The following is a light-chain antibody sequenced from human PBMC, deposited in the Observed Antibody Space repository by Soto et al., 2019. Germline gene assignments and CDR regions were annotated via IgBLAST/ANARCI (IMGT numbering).Light chain of an antibody. J-gene: IGKJ3*01. V-gene: IGKV4-1*01. CDR2: WAS. CDR3: QQHYGTPFT. Sequence: DIVMTQSPDSLAVSLGERATINCKSSQSVLYSSNDKNYLAWYQQKPGQPPKLLIYWASTRESGVPDRFSGSGSGTDFTLTISSLQAEDVAVYYCQQHYGTPFTFGPGTKVDIK. CDR1: QSVLYSSNDKNY.